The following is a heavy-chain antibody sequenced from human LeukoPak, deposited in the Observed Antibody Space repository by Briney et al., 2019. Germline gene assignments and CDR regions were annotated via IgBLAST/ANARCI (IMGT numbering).Heavy chain of an antibody. D-gene: IGHD5-18*01. Sequence: ASVKVSCKASGFTFTSSAMQWVRQARGQRLEWIGWIVFGSGNTNYAQKFQGRVTITRDMSTSTAYMELSSLRSEDTAVYYCAAGGLPPNHQSRNREDWFDPWGQGTLVTVSS. CDR1: GFTFTSSA. V-gene: IGHV1-58*02. J-gene: IGHJ5*02. CDR3: AAGGLPPNHQSRNREDWFDP. CDR2: IVFGSGNT.